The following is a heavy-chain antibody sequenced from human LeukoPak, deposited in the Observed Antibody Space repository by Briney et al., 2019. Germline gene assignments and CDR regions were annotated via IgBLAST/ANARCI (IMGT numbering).Heavy chain of an antibody. V-gene: IGHV3-66*01. D-gene: IGHD3-22*01. J-gene: IGHJ4*02. CDR1: GFTVSSNY. CDR3: ARVNYYGSSGYSD. Sequence: GGSLRLSCAASGFTVSSNYMSWVRQAPGKGLEWVSVIYSGGSTYYADSVKGRFTISRDNSKNTLYLQMNSLRAEDTAVYYCARVNYYGSSGYSDWGQGTPVTVSS. CDR2: IYSGGST.